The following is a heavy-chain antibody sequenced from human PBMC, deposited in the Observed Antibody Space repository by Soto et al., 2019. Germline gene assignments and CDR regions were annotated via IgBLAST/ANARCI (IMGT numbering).Heavy chain of an antibody. CDR2: IYYSGST. D-gene: IGHD3-22*01. V-gene: IGHV4-39*01. CDR3: ARLRRYDMSR. CDR1: GGSISSGGYY. J-gene: IGHJ4*02. Sequence: SETLSLTCTVSGGSISSGGYYWSWIRQHPGKGLEWIGSIYYSGSTYYNPSLKSRVTISVDTSKNQFSLKLSSVTAADTAVYYCARLRRYDMSRWGQGTLVTVSS.